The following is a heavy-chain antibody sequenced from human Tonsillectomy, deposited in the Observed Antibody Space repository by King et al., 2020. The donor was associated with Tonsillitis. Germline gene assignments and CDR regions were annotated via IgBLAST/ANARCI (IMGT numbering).Heavy chain of an antibody. CDR2: IKQDGSEK. D-gene: IGHD3-3*01. CDR1: GFTFSSYW. V-gene: IGHV3-7*01. CDR3: ARDSADFWSGYYRSPPDY. Sequence: VQLVESGGGLVQPGGSLRLSCAASGFTFSSYWMSWVRQAPGKGLEWVANIKQDGSEKYYVDFVKGRFTISRDNAKNSLYLQMNTLRAEDTAVYYCARDSADFWSGYYRSPPDYWGQGILVIVSS. J-gene: IGHJ4*02.